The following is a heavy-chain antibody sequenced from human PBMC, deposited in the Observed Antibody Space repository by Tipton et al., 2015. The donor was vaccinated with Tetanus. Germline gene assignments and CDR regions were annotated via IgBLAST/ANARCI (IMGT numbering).Heavy chain of an antibody. CDR3: ARATPSGSYFVRYYSMDV. J-gene: IGHJ6*02. V-gene: IGHV4-30-4*01. Sequence: LRLSCTVSGASIGSISYYWWWIRQPPGKGLEWIGYVSDSGSTYSNPSLRSRIIISVDTSKNQFSLILSSVTAADTAVYYCARATPSGSYFVRYYSMDVWGQGTTVVVSS. D-gene: IGHD3-22*01. CDR2: VSDSGST. CDR1: GASIGSISYY.